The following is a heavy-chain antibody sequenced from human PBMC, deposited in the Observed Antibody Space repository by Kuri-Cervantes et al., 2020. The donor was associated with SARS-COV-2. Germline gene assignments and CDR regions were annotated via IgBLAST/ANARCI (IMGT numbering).Heavy chain of an antibody. V-gene: IGHV4-34*01. D-gene: IGHD3-10*01. J-gene: IGHJ4*02. CDR2: INHSGST. Sequence: LETLSLTCAVYGGSFSGYYWSWIRQPPGKGLEWIGEINHSGSTNYNPSLKSRVTISVDTSKNQFPLKLSSVTAADTAVYYCARGQNSELLWFGESISYYFDYWGQGTLVTVSS. CDR3: ARGQNSELLWFGESISYYFDY. CDR1: GGSFSGYY.